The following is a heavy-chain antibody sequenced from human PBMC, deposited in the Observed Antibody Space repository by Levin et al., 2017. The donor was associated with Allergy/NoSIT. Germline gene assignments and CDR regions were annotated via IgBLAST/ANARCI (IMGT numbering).Heavy chain of an antibody. Sequence: PGGSLRLSCQGSGYSFTSYWIGWVRQMPGKGLEWMGIIYPGDSDTRYSPSFQGQVTISADKSISTAYLQWSSLKASGTAIYYCARRGTRDYYYYMDVWGKGTTVTVSS. D-gene: IGHD1-1*01. CDR1: GYSFTSYW. CDR3: ARRGTRDYYYYMDV. J-gene: IGHJ6*03. V-gene: IGHV5-51*01. CDR2: IYPGDSDT.